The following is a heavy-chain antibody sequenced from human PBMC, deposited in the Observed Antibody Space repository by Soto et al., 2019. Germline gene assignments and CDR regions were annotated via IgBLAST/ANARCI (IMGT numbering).Heavy chain of an antibody. D-gene: IGHD1-1*01. V-gene: IGHV4-4*08. Sequence: PSETLSLTCTVSGASISDYYWSWIRQPPGKELEWIGYIHSRGNTKYNPSLKSRVTLSLDTSKNQFSLTLNSVTAADTAVYYCARTRNDGYFDSWGQRTLVTVSS. CDR2: IHSRGNT. J-gene: IGHJ4*02. CDR1: GASISDYY. CDR3: ARTRNDGYFDS.